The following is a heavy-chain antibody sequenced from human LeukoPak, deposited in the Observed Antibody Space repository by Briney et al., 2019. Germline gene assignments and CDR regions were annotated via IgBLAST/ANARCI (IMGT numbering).Heavy chain of an antibody. V-gene: IGHV1-69*05. J-gene: IGHJ3*02. Sequence: GASVKVSRKASGGTFSSYAISWVRQAPGQGLEWMGGIIPIFGTANYAQKFQGRVTITTDESTSTAYMELSSLRSEDTAVYYCARKIYDSSGYYAFDIWGQGTMVTVSS. D-gene: IGHD3-22*01. CDR1: GGTFSSYA. CDR3: ARKIYDSSGYYAFDI. CDR2: IIPIFGTA.